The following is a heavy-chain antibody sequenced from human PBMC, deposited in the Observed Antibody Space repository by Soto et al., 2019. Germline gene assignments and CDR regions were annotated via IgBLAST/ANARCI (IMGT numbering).Heavy chain of an antibody. CDR1: GGSISSGDYY. CDR2: IYYSGNT. CDR3: ARAAAYTASGFDY. J-gene: IGHJ4*02. V-gene: IGHV4-30-4*01. Sequence: QMQLQESGPGLVKPSQTLSLTCTVSGGSISSGDYYWSWIRQPPGKGLEWIGYIYYSGNTHYNPSLKSRVTISVETSNNQFSLKLSSVTAADTAVYDWARAAAYTASGFDYWGQGTLVTVSS. D-gene: IGHD5-18*01.